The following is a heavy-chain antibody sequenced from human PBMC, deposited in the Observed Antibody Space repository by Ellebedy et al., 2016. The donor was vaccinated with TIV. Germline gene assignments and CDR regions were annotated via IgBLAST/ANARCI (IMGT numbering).Heavy chain of an antibody. J-gene: IGHJ3*02. CDR1: GFAFSSYW. Sequence: ESLKISCAASGFAFSSYWMSWVRQAPGKGLEWVANIKQDGGETYYGDSVKGRFTISRDNAKRTLDLQMNSLRAEDTAIYYCATDGSYGDYLSPTHAFEIWGQGTLVTVSP. CDR3: ATDGSYGDYLSPTHAFEI. CDR2: IKQDGGET. D-gene: IGHD3-16*01. V-gene: IGHV3-7*01.